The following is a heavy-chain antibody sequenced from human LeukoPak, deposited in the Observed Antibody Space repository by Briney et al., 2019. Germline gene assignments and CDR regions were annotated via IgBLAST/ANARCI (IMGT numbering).Heavy chain of an antibody. CDR3: ARVRDTILPYYFDC. Sequence: PGGSLRLSCEAPGFTFSDYYMSWVRQAPGKGLEWISHISSASFVIDYGESVKGRTTISRDNAKNSLYLQMNSLTAEDTAVYYCARVRDTILPYYFDCWGQGILVTVSS. CDR2: ISSASFVI. V-gene: IGHV3-11*01. CDR1: GFTFSDYY. D-gene: IGHD3-3*01. J-gene: IGHJ4*02.